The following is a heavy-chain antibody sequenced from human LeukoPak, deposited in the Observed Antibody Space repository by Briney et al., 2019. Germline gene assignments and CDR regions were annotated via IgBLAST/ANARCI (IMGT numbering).Heavy chain of an antibody. CDR1: GYTFTSYY. CDR2: INPSGGST. V-gene: IGHV1-46*01. J-gene: IGHJ4*02. Sequence: GASVKVSCKASGYTFTSYYMHWVRQAPGQGLEWMGIINPSGGSTSYAQKFQGRVTMTRDTSTSTVYMELSSLRSEDTAVYYCARMGYCSSTSCSDLDYWGQGTLVTVSS. D-gene: IGHD2-2*01. CDR3: ARMGYCSSTSCSDLDY.